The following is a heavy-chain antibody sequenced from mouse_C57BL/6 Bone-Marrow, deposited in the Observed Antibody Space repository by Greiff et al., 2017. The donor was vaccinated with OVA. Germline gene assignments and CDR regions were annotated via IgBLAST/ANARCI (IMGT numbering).Heavy chain of an antibody. J-gene: IGHJ3*01. CDR3: ARYYLAWFAY. Sequence: VHVKQSGPELVKPGASVKISCKASGYSFTGYYMNWVKQSPEKSLEWIGEINPSTGGTTYNQKFKAKATLTVDKSSSTAYMQLKSLTSEDSAVYYCARYYLAWFAYWGQGTLVTVSA. CDR2: INPSTGGT. D-gene: IGHD1-1*01. V-gene: IGHV1-42*01. CDR1: GYSFTGYY.